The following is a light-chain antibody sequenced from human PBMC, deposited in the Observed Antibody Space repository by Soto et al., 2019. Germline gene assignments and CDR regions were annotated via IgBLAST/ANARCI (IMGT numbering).Light chain of an antibody. CDR1: SSNIGAGYA. J-gene: IGLJ2*01. Sequence: QSVLTQPPSVSGAPGQRVTISCTGTSSNIGAGYAVHRYQQLPGTAPKLLISDSDNRPSGVPDRFSGSKSGTSASLAITGLQAEDEADYCCQSYDNSHDWDVVFGGGTKLTVL. CDR2: DSD. CDR3: QSYDNSHDWDVV. V-gene: IGLV1-40*01.